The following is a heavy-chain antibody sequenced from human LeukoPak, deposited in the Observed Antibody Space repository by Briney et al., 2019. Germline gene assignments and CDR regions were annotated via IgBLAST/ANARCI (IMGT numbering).Heavy chain of an antibody. CDR2: IYSGGST. V-gene: IGHV3-66*02. CDR3: ARVRSGRDAFDI. Sequence: GGSLRLSCAASGFTVSSNYMSWVRQAPGKGLEWVSVIYSGGSTYYADSVKGRFTISRDNSKNTLYLQMNSLRAGDTAVYYCARVRSGRDAFDIWGQGTMVTVSS. D-gene: IGHD2-15*01. CDR1: GFTVSSNY. J-gene: IGHJ3*02.